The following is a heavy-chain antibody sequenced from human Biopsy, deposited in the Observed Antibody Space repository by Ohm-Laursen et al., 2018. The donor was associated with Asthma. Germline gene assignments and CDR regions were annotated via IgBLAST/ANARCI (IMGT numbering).Heavy chain of an antibody. D-gene: IGHD6-6*01. CDR1: GDAMSTSGSY. J-gene: IGHJ2*01. V-gene: IGHV4-39*02. CDR3: ARAVSSSSYWYFDL. CDR2: IYYSGRT. Sequence: PGTLSLTCIVSGDAMSTSGSYWGWIRQSPGKGLEWIGSIYYSGRTYYNPSLESRVTISADTSKNHFSLKVTSVTAAGTAVYYCARAVSSSSYWYFDLWGRGDLVTVSS.